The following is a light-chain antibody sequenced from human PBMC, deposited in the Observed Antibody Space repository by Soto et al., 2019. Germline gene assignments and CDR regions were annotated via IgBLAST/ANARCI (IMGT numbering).Light chain of an antibody. V-gene: IGKV3-20*01. Sequence: EIVLTQSPGTLSLSPGERATLSCRTSQSVSNNYLAWYQQKPGQAPRLLIYGASSRATGIPDRFSGSGSGTDFTLSISRLEPEDFAVYYCQQYYNWRPRFGQGTKVDI. CDR2: GAS. J-gene: IGKJ1*01. CDR1: QSVSNNY. CDR3: QQYYNWRPR.